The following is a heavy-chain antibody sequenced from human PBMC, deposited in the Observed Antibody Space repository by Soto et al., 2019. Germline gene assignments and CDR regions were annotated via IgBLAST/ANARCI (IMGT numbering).Heavy chain of an antibody. Sequence: QVQLVESGGGVVQPGRSLRLSCAASGFTFSNYAMHWVRQAPGKGLEWVAVISYDGNNKYYADSVKGRFTISRDNSKNSVNLQKDSLRAEDRAVDFCARGSNYSDSSGDLLGAKYFDYWGHGTLVTVSS. CDR1: GFTFSNYA. V-gene: IGHV3-30-3*01. J-gene: IGHJ4*01. D-gene: IGHD3-22*01. CDR3: ARGSNYSDSSGDLLGAKYFDY. CDR2: ISYDGNNK.